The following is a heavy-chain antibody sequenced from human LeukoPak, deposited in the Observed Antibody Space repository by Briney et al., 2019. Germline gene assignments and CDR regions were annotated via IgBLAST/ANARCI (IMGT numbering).Heavy chain of an antibody. CDR2: IATAGDT. V-gene: IGHV3-13*04. J-gene: IGHJ6*02. CDR3: ARDHGNYYSGMDV. D-gene: IGHD1-14*01. Sequence: GGSLRPSCAASAFTFSSYDMHWVRQAAGKGLEWVAAIATAGDTYYSGSVKGRFTISRENAKNSLYLQMNSLRAGDTAVYYCARDHGNYYSGMDVWGQGTTVTVSS. CDR1: AFTFSSYD.